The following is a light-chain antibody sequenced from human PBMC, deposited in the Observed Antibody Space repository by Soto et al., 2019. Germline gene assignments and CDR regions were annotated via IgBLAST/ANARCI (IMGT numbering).Light chain of an antibody. V-gene: IGKV1-5*03. CDR2: EAS. CDR1: QSISRW. Sequence: DIQITHSRSTLSASVGDRVTITCRCSQSISRWLAWYQQKPGTAPKLLIYEASTLESGVPSRFSGSRSGTEFTLTVSSLQPDDFATYYCQQYNDSFPYTFGQGTKVDNK. CDR3: QQYNDSFPYT. J-gene: IGKJ2*01.